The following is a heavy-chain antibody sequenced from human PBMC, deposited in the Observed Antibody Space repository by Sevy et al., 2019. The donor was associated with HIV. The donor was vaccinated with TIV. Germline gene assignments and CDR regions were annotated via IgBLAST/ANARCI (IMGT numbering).Heavy chain of an antibody. V-gene: IGHV4-38-2*02. CDR3: ARDRKLAYDYYYYGMDV. CDR1: GYSISSGYY. Sequence: SENLSLTCAVSGYSISSGYYWGWIRQPPGKGLEWIGSIYHSGSTYYNPSLKSRVTISVDTSKNQFSLKLSSVTAADTAVYYCARDRKLAYDYYYYGMDVWGQGTTVTVSS. J-gene: IGHJ6*02. CDR2: IYHSGST. D-gene: IGHD1-1*01.